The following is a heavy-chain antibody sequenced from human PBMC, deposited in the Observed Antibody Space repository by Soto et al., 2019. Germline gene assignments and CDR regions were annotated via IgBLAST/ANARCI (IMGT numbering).Heavy chain of an antibody. CDR2: ISGSGGKK. D-gene: IGHD3-22*01. CDR1: GFTFSSYW. Sequence: GGSLRLSCATSGFTFSSYWMNWVRQAPGKGLGWVSDISGSGGKKYYADSVKGRFTISRDNSKNTLYLQMNSLRAEDTAVYYCAKRSITMIVVVPGMDVWGQGTTVTVSS. J-gene: IGHJ6*02. V-gene: IGHV3-23*01. CDR3: AKRSITMIVVVPGMDV.